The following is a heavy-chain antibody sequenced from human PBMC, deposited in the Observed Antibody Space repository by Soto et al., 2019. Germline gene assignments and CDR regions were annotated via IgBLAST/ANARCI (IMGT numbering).Heavy chain of an antibody. D-gene: IGHD3-22*01. CDR2: FDPEDGET. Sequence: GGSVKVSFKVSGYPLTELSMHLVRQAPGKGLEWMGGFDPEDGETIYAQKFQGRVTMTGDTSTDTAYMELSSLRSEDTAVYYCATVGGVYDSSGYYYVYWGQGTMVTVSS. J-gene: IGHJ4*02. V-gene: IGHV1-24*01. CDR3: ATVGGVYDSSGYYYVY. CDR1: GYPLTELS.